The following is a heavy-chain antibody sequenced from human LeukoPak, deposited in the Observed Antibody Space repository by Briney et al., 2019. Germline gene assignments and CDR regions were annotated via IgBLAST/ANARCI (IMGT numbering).Heavy chain of an antibody. D-gene: IGHD2-2*01. CDR2: ISSSSNNI. V-gene: IGHV3-21*01. CDR1: GFTFSTYT. CDR3: ARGYQRPDY. Sequence: GGSLRLSCAASGFTFSTYTMNWVRQAPGKGPEWVSSISSSSNNINYADSVKGRFTISRDNAMNSVHLQMNSLRVEDTAVYYCARGYQRPDYWGQGTLITVSS. J-gene: IGHJ4*02.